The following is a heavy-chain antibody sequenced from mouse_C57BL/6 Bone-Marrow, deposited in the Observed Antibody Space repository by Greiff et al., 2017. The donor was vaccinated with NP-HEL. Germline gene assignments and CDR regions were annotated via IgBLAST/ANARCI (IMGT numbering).Heavy chain of an antibody. CDR1: GYTFTNYW. CDR2: IYPGGGYT. D-gene: IGHD2-1*01. Sequence: LVESGAELVRPGTSVKMSCKASGYTFTNYWIGWAKQRPGHGLEWIGDIYPGGGYTNYNEKFKGKATLTADKSSSTAYMQFSSLTSEDSAIYYCAREGNYVAMDYWGQGTSVTVSS. J-gene: IGHJ4*01. CDR3: AREGNYVAMDY. V-gene: IGHV1-63*01.